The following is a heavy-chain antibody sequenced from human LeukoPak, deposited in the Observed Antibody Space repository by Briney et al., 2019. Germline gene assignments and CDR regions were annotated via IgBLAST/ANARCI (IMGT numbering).Heavy chain of an antibody. CDR2: IKQDGSEK. CDR1: GFTFSIYW. Sequence: GGSLRLSCAASGFTFSIYWMSWVRQAPGKGLEWVANIKQDGSEKYYVDSVKGRFTISRDNAKNSLYLQMNSLRAEDTAVYYCAREQQLGYWGQGTLVTVSS. J-gene: IGHJ4*02. D-gene: IGHD6-13*01. CDR3: AREQQLGY. V-gene: IGHV3-7*01.